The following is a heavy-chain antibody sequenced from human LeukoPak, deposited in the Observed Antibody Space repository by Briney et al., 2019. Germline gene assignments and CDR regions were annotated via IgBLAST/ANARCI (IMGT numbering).Heavy chain of an antibody. J-gene: IGHJ4*02. V-gene: IGHV1-2*02. D-gene: IGHD2-15*01. Sequence: ASVKVSCKASGYTFTGYYMHWVRQAPGQGLEWMGWINPNSGGTNYAQEFQGRVTMTRDTSISTAYMELSRLRSDDTAVYYCAREGGGWYFDYWGQGTLVTVSS. CDR1: GYTFTGYY. CDR2: INPNSGGT. CDR3: AREGGGWYFDY.